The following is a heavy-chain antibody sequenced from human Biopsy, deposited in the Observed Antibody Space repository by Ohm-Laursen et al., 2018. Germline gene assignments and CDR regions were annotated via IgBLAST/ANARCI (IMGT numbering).Heavy chain of an antibody. J-gene: IGHJ5*01. CDR1: AFTVSRNY. Sequence: LTYAASAFTVSRNYTEWAGQVPGKGLEWVGRIRDKANSYTTDYAASVKGRFTISRDDSKNSLYLQMNSLKTEDTALYYCARAGRYCSGGGCYSWFDSWGQGTLVTVSS. CDR2: IRDKANSYTT. V-gene: IGHV3-72*01. CDR3: ARAGRYCSGGGCYSWFDS. D-gene: IGHD2-15*01.